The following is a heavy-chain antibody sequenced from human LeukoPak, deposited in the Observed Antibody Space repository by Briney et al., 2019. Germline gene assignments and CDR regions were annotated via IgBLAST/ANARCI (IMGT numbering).Heavy chain of an antibody. J-gene: IGHJ6*02. Sequence: GASVKVSCKASGYTFTSYYMHWVRQAPGQGLEWMGIINPSGGSTSYAQKFQSRVTMTRDTSTSTAYMELRSLRSEDTAVYYCARDGLDRRNSYYYGMDVWGQGTTVTVSS. CDR1: GYTFTSYY. CDR2: INPSGGST. V-gene: IGHV1-46*01. D-gene: IGHD3/OR15-3a*01. CDR3: ARDGLDRRNSYYYGMDV.